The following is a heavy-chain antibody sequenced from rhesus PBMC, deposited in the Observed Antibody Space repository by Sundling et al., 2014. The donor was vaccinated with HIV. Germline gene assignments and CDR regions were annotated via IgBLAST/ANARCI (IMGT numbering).Heavy chain of an antibody. CDR1: GFSITSSYYY. CDR3: VRGVDYVSYFDS. J-gene: IGHJ4*01. Sequence: QVQLQESGPGLVKPSETLSLTCAVSGFSITSSYYYWNWIRQSPGKGLEWIGYITYSGSTDYNPSLNSRVTISRDTSQNQFSLKLSSVTAADTAVYYCVRGVDYVSYFDSWGQGVPVTVSS. V-gene: IGHV4-122*02. CDR2: ITYSGST. D-gene: IGHD4-29*01.